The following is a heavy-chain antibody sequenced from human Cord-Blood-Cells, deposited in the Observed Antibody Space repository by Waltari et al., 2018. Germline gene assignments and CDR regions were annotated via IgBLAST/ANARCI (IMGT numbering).Heavy chain of an antibody. Sequence: QVQLQQWGAGLLKPSETLSLTGAVYGGSFSGYYWSWTRQPTGKGLELIGEINHSGSTNYNPSLKSRVTISVDTSKNQFSLKLSSVTAADTAVYYCASRSSSIAARPDYWGQGTLVTVSS. D-gene: IGHD6-6*01. CDR1: GGSFSGYY. V-gene: IGHV4-34*01. CDR2: INHSGST. CDR3: ASRSSSIAARPDY. J-gene: IGHJ4*02.